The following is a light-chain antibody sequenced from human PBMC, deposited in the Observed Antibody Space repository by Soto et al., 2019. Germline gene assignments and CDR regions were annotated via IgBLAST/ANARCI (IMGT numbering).Light chain of an antibody. CDR3: GTWDSSLSAYV. V-gene: IGLV1-36*01. Sequence: QSVLTQPPSVSEAPRQRVTISCSGSSSNIGNNAVNWYQQLPGQAPKIVIYYDDLLTSGVSDRFSGSKSGTSASLAISALQSDDEADYYCGTWDSSLSAYVFGTGTKVTV. J-gene: IGLJ1*01. CDR1: SSNIGNNA. CDR2: YDD.